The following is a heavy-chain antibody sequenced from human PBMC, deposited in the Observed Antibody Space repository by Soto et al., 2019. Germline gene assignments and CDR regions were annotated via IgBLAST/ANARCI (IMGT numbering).Heavy chain of an antibody. CDR3: ARTNGGYYYYMDV. J-gene: IGHJ6*03. Sequence: SETLSLTCTVSGGSISSSSYYWGWIRQPPGKGLEWIGSIYYSGSTYYNPSLKSRVTISVDTSKNQFSLKLSSVTAADTAVYYCARTNGGYYYYMDVWGKGTTVTVSS. CDR2: IYYSGST. CDR1: GGSISSSSYY. D-gene: IGHD3-10*01. V-gene: IGHV4-39*01.